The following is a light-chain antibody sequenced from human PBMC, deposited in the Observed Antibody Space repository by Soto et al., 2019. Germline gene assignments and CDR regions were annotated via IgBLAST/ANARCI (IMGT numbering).Light chain of an antibody. J-gene: IGKJ4*01. CDR1: QSVGSSF. Sequence: EIVLTQSPDTLSLSPGERATLSCRASQSVGSSFLAWYQQKPGQAPRLLIYRTSTRATGIPDRFTGSGSGTDFPLTISRLEPEDFAVYYCQQYETSPLTFGGGTKVEIK. V-gene: IGKV3-20*01. CDR2: RTS. CDR3: QQYETSPLT.